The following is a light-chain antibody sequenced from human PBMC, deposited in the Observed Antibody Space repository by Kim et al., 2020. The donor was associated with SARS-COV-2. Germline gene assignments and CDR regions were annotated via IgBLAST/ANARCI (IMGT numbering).Light chain of an antibody. J-gene: IGLJ7*01. CDR2: GKN. CDR3: NSRDSSGNHAV. Sequence: ALGTTVRITCQGDSLRTYYASWYQQKPGQAPVLVIYGKNNRPSGIPDRFSGSSSGNTASLTITGAQAEDEADYYCNSRDSSGNHAVFGGGTQLTVL. CDR1: SLRTYY. V-gene: IGLV3-19*01.